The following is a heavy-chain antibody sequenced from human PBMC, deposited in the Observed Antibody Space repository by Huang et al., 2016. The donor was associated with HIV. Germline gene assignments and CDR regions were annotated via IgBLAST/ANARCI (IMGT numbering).Heavy chain of an antibody. CDR3: ARHREGPVAYYSGWGSHLNYMDV. J-gene: IGHJ6*03. V-gene: IGHV4-39*01. CDR1: GGSIRSSDYH. D-gene: IGHD3-10*01. CDR2: IYYKGRT. Sequence: QLLLQESGPGLVKPSEALALTCAVSGGSIRSSDYHWGWIRQPPGKGLGWIGSIYYKGRTHYSPSLKRRVTIAGDTSKNLFFLNLTSMTAADTAVYYCARHREGPVAYYSGWGSHLNYMDVWGRGRTVVVSS.